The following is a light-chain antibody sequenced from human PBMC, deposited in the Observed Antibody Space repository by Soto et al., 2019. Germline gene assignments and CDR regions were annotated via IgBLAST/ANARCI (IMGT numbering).Light chain of an antibody. CDR2: FTS. CDR3: QQYNTWHLT. CDR1: QSLSNN. V-gene: IGKV3-15*01. Sequence: EIVMTQSPATLSVSPGERATLSCRASQSLSNNLAWYQQKPGQAPRLLIYFTSTRATGIPARFSGSGSGTEFTLTISSLQSEDFAVYYCQQYNTWHLTFGGGTKVETK. J-gene: IGKJ4*01.